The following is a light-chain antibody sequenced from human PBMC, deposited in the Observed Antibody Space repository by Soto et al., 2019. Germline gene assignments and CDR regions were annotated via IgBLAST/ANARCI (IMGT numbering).Light chain of an antibody. CDR2: KAS. Sequence: DVQMTQSPSTLSASVGDTVTITCRTSQSVSKWLAWYQQKPGKAPKLLIYKASVLETGVPSRFSGSGSETEFILTISSLQSDDFATYYCQQYNTYWTFGQGTKVEIK. CDR1: QSVSKW. V-gene: IGKV1-5*03. CDR3: QQYNTYWT. J-gene: IGKJ1*01.